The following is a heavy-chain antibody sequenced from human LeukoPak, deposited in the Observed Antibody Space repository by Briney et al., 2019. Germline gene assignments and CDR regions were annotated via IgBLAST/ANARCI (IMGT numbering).Heavy chain of an antibody. Sequence: SETLSLTCTVSGGSISSYYWSWTRQPPGKGLEWIGYIYYSGSTNYNPSLKSRVTISVDTSKNQFSLKLSSVTAADTAVYYCARARYYGSGKPGLYYYYGMDVWGQGTTVTVSS. D-gene: IGHD3-10*01. CDR3: ARARYYGSGKPGLYYYYGMDV. V-gene: IGHV4-59*01. CDR2: IYYSGST. J-gene: IGHJ6*02. CDR1: GGSISSYY.